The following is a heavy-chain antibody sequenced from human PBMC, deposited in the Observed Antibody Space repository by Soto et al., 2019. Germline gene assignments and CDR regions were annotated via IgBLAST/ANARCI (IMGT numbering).Heavy chain of an antibody. CDR2: INHSGST. Sequence: QVQLQQWGAGLLKPSETLSLTCAVYGGSFSGYYWSWIRQPPGKGLEWIGEINHSGSTNYNPSLKSRVTISVDTSKNQFSLKLSSVTAADTAVYYCARMGRDIVVVPAAMTPYLFDYWGQGTLVTVSS. CDR1: GGSFSGYY. D-gene: IGHD2-2*01. V-gene: IGHV4-34*01. CDR3: ARMGRDIVVVPAAMTPYLFDY. J-gene: IGHJ4*02.